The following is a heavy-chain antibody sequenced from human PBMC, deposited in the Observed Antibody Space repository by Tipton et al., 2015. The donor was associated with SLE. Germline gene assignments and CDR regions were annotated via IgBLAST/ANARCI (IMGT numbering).Heavy chain of an antibody. D-gene: IGHD3-10*01. CDR1: GFTVSSNY. V-gene: IGHV3-66*02. J-gene: IGHJ4*02. Sequence: SLRLSCAASGFTVSSNYMSWVRQAPGKGLEWVSVIYSGGSTYYADSVKGRFIISRDNSKNTLYLQMNSLRAEGTAVYYCARDGPYGSGVVYWGQGTLVTVSS. CDR3: ARDGPYGSGVVY. CDR2: IYSGGST.